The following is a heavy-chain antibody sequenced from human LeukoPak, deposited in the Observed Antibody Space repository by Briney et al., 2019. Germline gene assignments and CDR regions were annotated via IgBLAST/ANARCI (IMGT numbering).Heavy chain of an antibody. J-gene: IGHJ4*02. CDR2: ISGGGETT. Sequence: GGSLRLSCAASGFTFNNYAMNWVRQAPGKGLEWVSSISGGGETTHYADSAKGRLTISRDNSQNTLYLQMNSLRAEDTAVYYCARDYADYVGYFFFDYWGQGTLVTVPS. CDR1: GFTFNNYA. D-gene: IGHD4-17*01. CDR3: ARDYADYVGYFFFDY. V-gene: IGHV3-23*01.